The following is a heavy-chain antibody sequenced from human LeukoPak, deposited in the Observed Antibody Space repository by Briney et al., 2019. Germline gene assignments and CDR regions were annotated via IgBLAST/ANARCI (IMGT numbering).Heavy chain of an antibody. CDR2: ISYDGSDK. Sequence: GGSLRLSCAASGFTLSNAWMNWVRQAPGKGLEWVAVISYDGSDKYYADSVKGRFTISRDNSKNTLYLQMNSLRAEDTAVYYCAKIRVIFNWNYAYYFDYWGQGSLVTVSS. J-gene: IGHJ4*02. D-gene: IGHD1-7*01. CDR3: AKIRVIFNWNYAYYFDY. V-gene: IGHV3-30*18. CDR1: GFTLSNAW.